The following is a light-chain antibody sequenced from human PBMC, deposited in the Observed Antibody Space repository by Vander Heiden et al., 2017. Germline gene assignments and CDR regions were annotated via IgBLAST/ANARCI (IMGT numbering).Light chain of an antibody. CDR1: SSDVGDYNY. CDR2: DVS. CDR3: RSYTSSFVV. Sequence: QSALTQPASVAGSPRQSSTISCTGTSSDVGDYNYVSWHQQHPGKSPKLMIYDVSHRPSGVSNRFSGSKSGNTATLTISGLQAEDEADYYCRSYTSSFVVFGGGTKLTVL. J-gene: IGLJ2*01. V-gene: IGLV2-14*01.